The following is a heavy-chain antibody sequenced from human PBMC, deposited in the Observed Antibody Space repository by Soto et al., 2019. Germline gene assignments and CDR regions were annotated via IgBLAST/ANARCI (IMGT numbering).Heavy chain of an antibody. Sequence: QLQLQESGSGLVKPSQTLSLTCAVSVGSISSGGYSWNWIRQLPGKGLEWIGYIYHSGGTLYNPSLKSRVTISVDTSRNQFSLTLTSVTAAVTAVYYCARDSLTGNWFDPWGQGTLVTVSS. CDR2: IYHSGGT. CDR1: VGSISSGGYS. J-gene: IGHJ5*02. D-gene: IGHD2-8*02. V-gene: IGHV4-30-2*06. CDR3: ARDSLTGNWFDP.